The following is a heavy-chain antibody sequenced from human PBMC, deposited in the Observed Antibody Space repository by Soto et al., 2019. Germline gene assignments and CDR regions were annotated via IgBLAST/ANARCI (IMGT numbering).Heavy chain of an antibody. V-gene: IGHV4-31*03. D-gene: IGHD2-21*01. Sequence: QVQLQESGPGLVKPSQNLSLTCTVSGGSISSGGYYWSWIRQHPGKGLEWIGYIYYSGSTYYNPSLKSRVTISVDTSKNQFSLKLSSVTAADTAVYYCARSIVVVIAAPDAFDIWGQGTMVTVSS. CDR1: GGSISSGGYY. CDR3: ARSIVVVIAAPDAFDI. J-gene: IGHJ3*02. CDR2: IYYSGST.